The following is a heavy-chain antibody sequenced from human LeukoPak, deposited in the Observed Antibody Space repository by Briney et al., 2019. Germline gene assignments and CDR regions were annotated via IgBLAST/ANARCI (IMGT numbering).Heavy chain of an antibody. J-gene: IGHJ6*02. CDR1: GGSFSGYY. V-gene: IGHV4-34*01. D-gene: IGHD3-10*01. CDR3: ARDYYGSGSYYNHFYGMDV. CDR2: INHSGST. Sequence: SETLSLTCAVYGGSFSGYYWSWIRQPPGKGLEWIGEINHSGSTNYNPSLKSRVTISVDTSKNQFSLKLNSVTAADTAVYYCARDYYGSGSYYNHFYGMDVWGQGTTVTVSS.